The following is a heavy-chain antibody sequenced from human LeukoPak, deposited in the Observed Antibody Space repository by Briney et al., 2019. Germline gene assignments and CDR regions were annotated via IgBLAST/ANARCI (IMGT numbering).Heavy chain of an antibody. J-gene: IGHJ6*02. D-gene: IGHD2-2*01. CDR2: INPTSGGT. V-gene: IGHV1-2*02. CDR1: ASTFTGYY. Sequence: ASVNVSCKASASTFTGYYMHWVRQAPGQGLEWMGWINPTSGGTNYAQKFQGRVTITRDTSISTAYMELSRLRSDDTAVYYCAGPNCSSTSCQTSYYYYGMDVWGQGTTVTVSS. CDR3: AGPNCSSTSCQTSYYYYGMDV.